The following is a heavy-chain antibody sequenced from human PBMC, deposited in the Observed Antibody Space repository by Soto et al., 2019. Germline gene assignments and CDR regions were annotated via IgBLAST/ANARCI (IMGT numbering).Heavy chain of an antibody. Sequence: VQLVESGGGLVQPGGSLRLSCAASGFTFSSYWMSWVRQAPGKGLEWVANIKQDGSEKYYVDSVKGRFTISRDNAKNSLYLQMNSLRAEDTAVYYCARDQKGANYVYYYYGMDVWGQGTTVTVSS. J-gene: IGHJ6*02. D-gene: IGHD1-7*01. CDR3: ARDQKGANYVYYYYGMDV. CDR2: IKQDGSEK. V-gene: IGHV3-7*01. CDR1: GFTFSSYW.